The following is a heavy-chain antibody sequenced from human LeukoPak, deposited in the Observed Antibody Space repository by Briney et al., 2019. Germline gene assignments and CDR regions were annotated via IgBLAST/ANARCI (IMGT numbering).Heavy chain of an antibody. D-gene: IGHD6-13*01. CDR3: ARDRRQQLGY. Sequence: GGSLRLSCAASGFTVSNNYMSWVRQAPGKGLEWVSLIYSGGSTYYADSVKGRFTISRDNSKNTLYLQMNSLRAEDTAVYYCARDRRQQLGYWGQGTLVTVSS. CDR1: GFTVSNNY. CDR2: IYSGGST. V-gene: IGHV3-66*01. J-gene: IGHJ4*02.